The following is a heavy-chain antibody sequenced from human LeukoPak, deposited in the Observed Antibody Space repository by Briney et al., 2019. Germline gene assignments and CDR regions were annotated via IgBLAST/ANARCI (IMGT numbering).Heavy chain of an antibody. D-gene: IGHD1-7*01. V-gene: IGHV3-53*01. CDR3: AREGINWNYGV. CDR2: IFSGGNT. Sequence: GGSLRLSCAASGFTVSSNYMSWVRQAPGKGLEWVSVIFSGGNTYYADSVKGRFTISRDNSKNTLYLQMNSLRVEDTAVYYCAREGINWNYGVWGQGTTVTASS. J-gene: IGHJ6*02. CDR1: GFTVSSNY.